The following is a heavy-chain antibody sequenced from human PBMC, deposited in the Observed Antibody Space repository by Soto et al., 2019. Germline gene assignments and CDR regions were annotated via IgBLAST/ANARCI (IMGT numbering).Heavy chain of an antibody. CDR3: ARLYYYGSGSYFPPWFDP. CDR2: ISAYNGNT. Sequence: ASVKVSCKASGYTFTSYGISWVRQAPGQGLEWMGWISAYNGNTNYAQKLQGRVTMTTDTSTSTAYMELRSLRSDDTAAYYCARLYYYGSGSYFPPWFDPWGQGTLVTVSS. V-gene: IGHV1-18*01. J-gene: IGHJ5*02. CDR1: GYTFTSYG. D-gene: IGHD3-10*01.